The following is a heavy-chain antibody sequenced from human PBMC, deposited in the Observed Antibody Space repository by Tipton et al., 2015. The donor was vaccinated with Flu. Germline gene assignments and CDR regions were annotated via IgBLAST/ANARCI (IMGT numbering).Heavy chain of an antibody. CDR1: GFTFSDHW. J-gene: IGHJ2*01. CDR2: INSDGSTT. Sequence: LRLSCAASGFTFSDHWMHWVRQDPGKGLLWVSRINSDGSTTKYADSVQGRFTISRDNAENTLFLQMNSLGVEDTAVFYCVRRAAGGGYYDLWGRGTLVTVSS. CDR3: VRRAAGGGYYDL. V-gene: IGHV3-74*03. D-gene: IGHD2-8*02.